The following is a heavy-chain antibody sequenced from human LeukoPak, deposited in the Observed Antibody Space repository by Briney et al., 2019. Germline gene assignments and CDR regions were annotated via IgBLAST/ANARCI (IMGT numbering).Heavy chain of an antibody. V-gene: IGHV4-61*02. Sequence: PSETLSLTCTVSGGSISSGSYYWSWIRQPAGKGLEWIGRIYTSGSTNYSPSLKSRVTISVDTSKNQFSLKLSSVTAADTAVYYCLGVAATLGWYFDLWGRGTLVTVSS. D-gene: IGHD2-15*01. J-gene: IGHJ2*01. CDR2: IYTSGST. CDR1: GGSISSGSYY. CDR3: LGVAATLGWYFDL.